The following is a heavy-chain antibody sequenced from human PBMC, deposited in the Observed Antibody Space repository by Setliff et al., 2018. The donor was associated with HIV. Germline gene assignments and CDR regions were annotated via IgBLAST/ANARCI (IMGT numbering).Heavy chain of an antibody. CDR3: ARERKPWYYYDSSGYYFYWHFDL. CDR2: MYTSGST. D-gene: IGHD3-22*01. V-gene: IGHV4-61*02. Sequence: PSETLSLTCTVSGGSISSGSYYWSWIRQPAGKGLEWIGRMYTSGSTFYNPSLKSRVTISVDTSKNQFSLKLSSVTAADTAVYYCARERKPWYYYDSSGYYFYWHFDLWGRGTLVTVSS. J-gene: IGHJ2*01. CDR1: GGSISSGSYY.